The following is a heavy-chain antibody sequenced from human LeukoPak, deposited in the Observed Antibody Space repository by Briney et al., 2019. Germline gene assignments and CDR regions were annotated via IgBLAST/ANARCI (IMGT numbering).Heavy chain of an antibody. D-gene: IGHD6-13*01. CDR3: AKGGPSGLSAAEFDY. CDR1: GFTFSSYA. J-gene: IGHJ4*02. Sequence: GGSLRLSCAASGFTFSSYAMSWVRQAPGKGLEWVAGISFDGSYKYSADSVKGRFSISRDNSKNTLYLQMNSLRGEDTAIYYCAKGGPSGLSAAEFDYWGQGTLVTVSS. CDR2: ISFDGSYK. V-gene: IGHV3-30*18.